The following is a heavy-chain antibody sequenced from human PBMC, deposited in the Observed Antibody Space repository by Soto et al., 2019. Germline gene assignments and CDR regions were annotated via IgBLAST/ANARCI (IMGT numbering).Heavy chain of an antibody. Sequence: EVLLVESGGGLVQPGKSLRLSCAASGFTFSRSSMNWVRQAPGKGLEWVSYISTSSRTIYYADYVKGRFTISRDNAKNSLYLQMGSLRDEDTAVYYCARDRVGQPVSYFDSWGQGTLVTVSS. CDR2: ISTSSRTI. V-gene: IGHV3-48*02. D-gene: IGHD6-6*01. J-gene: IGHJ4*02. CDR3: ARDRVGQPVSYFDS. CDR1: GFTFSRSS.